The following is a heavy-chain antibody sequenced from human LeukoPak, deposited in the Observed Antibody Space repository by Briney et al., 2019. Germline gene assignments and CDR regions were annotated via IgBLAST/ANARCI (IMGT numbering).Heavy chain of an antibody. V-gene: IGHV5-51*01. CDR1: GYSFTSYW. D-gene: IGHD6-13*01. CDR2: IYPGDSDT. CDR3: ARQLAAAGTGRRNYYYYGMDV. Sequence: GESLKISCKGSGYSFTSYWIGWVRQMPGKGLEWMGIIYPGDSDTRYSPSFQGQVTISADKSISTAYLQWSSLKASDTAMYYCARQLAAAGTGRRNYYYYGMDVWGQGTTVIVSS. J-gene: IGHJ6*02.